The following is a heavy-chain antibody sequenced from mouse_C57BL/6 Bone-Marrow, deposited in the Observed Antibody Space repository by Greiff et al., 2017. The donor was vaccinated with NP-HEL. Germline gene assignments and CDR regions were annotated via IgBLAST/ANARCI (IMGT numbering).Heavy chain of an antibody. CDR1: GYTFTSYW. D-gene: IGHD1-1*01. Sequence: QVQLQQPGAELVMPGASVKLSCKASGYTFTSYWMHWVKQRPGQGLEWIGEIDPSDSYTNYNQKFKGKSTLTVDKSSSTAYMQLSSLTSEDSAVYYCARWSYGSLYAMDYWGQGTSVTVSS. J-gene: IGHJ4*01. CDR2: IDPSDSYT. CDR3: ARWSYGSLYAMDY. V-gene: IGHV1-69*01.